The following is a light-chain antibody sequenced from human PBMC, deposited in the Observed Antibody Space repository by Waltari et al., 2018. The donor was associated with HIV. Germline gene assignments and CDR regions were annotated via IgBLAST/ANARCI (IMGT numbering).Light chain of an antibody. CDR1: QSVGGN. CDR3: QQYNELPQT. Sequence: TQSPDTLSVSPGDRATLSCRASQSVGGNLAWYQVRPGQTPSLLIYGATSRTTGFPARFSGRGSGTEFTLTISGLQSEDFAIYYCQQYNELPQTFGQGTRV. CDR2: GAT. J-gene: IGKJ1*01. V-gene: IGKV3-15*01.